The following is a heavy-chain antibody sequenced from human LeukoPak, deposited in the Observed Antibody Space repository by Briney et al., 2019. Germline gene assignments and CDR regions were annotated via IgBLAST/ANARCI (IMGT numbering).Heavy chain of an antibody. CDR3: ARVARVRSGYDLGY. V-gene: IGHV4-59*08. D-gene: IGHD5-12*01. CDR2: IYYSGST. Sequence: SETLSLTCTVSGGSISSYYWSWIRQPPGKGLEWIGYIYYSGSTNYNPSLKSRVTISVDTSKNQFSLKLSSVTAADTAVYYCARVARVRSGYDLGYWGQGTLVTVSS. J-gene: IGHJ4*02. CDR1: GGSISSYY.